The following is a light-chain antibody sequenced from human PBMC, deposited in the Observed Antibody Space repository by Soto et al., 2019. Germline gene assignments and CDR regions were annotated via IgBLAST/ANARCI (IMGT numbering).Light chain of an antibody. V-gene: IGLV2-23*01. CDR3: CSYAGSV. J-gene: IGLJ1*01. CDR1: SSDVGSYNL. CDR2: EGS. Sequence: QSALTQPASVSGSPGQSITISCTGTSSDVGSYNLVSWYQQHPGKAPKLMIYEGSKRPSGVSNRFSGSKSGNTASLTISGLPAEDEADYYCCSYAGSVFGTGTKLTVL.